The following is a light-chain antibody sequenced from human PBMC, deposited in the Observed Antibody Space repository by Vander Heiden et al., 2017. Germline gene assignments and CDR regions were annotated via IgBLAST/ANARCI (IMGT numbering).Light chain of an antibody. J-gene: IGKJ4*01. CDR2: AAS. V-gene: IGKV1-39*01. CDR1: QSISSY. Sequence: DIQMTQSPSSLSASVGYRVTITCRASQSISSYLNWYQQKPGKAPKLLIYAASSLQSGVPSRFSGSGSATDFTLTISSLQPEDFATYYCQQSYSTPPLTFGGGTKVEIK. CDR3: QQSYSTPPLT.